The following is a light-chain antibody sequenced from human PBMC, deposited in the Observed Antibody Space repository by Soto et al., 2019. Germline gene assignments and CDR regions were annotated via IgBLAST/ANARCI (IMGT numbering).Light chain of an antibody. CDR2: RAS. J-gene: IGKJ3*01. CDR1: QSVSSNF. CDR3: QQYVSSPFT. Sequence: EIVLTQSPGTLSLSPGERATFSCRASQSVSSNFVAWFQQKPGQVPRLLIYRASNRATGIPDRVSGSGSGTDFTLTINRLEPEEFAVYYCQQYVSSPFTFGPGTKVDI. V-gene: IGKV3-20*01.